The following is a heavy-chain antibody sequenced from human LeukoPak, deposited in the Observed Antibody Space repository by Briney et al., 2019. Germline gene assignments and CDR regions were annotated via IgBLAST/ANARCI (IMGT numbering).Heavy chain of an antibody. J-gene: IGHJ5*02. CDR1: GFTFSSYW. V-gene: IGHV3-74*01. Sequence: AGGSLRLSCAASGFTFSSYWMHWVRQTPGKGLIYISRINNDGSSANYADSVRGRFTISRDNAENTLYLQMNSLRAEDTAVYYCVSYYGSGSYYWFDPWGQGTLVTASS. CDR3: VSYYGSGSYYWFDP. CDR2: INNDGSSA. D-gene: IGHD3-10*01.